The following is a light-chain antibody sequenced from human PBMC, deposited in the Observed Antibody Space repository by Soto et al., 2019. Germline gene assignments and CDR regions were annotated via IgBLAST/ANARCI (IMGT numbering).Light chain of an antibody. J-gene: IGKJ2*01. CDR2: AAS. CDR1: QTIDNY. CDR3: HQTYNTLYT. Sequence: DIQMTQSPSSLSASVGDRVTISCRTSQTIDNYLNWYQQKPGKAPQLLISAASTLQSEVSSRFSGSGSGTDFTLTISSLQPEDYATYYCHQTYNTLYTFGQGTKVDIK. V-gene: IGKV1-39*01.